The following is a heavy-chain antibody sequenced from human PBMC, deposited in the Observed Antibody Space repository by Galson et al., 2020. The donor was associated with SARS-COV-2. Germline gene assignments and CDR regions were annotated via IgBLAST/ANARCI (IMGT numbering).Heavy chain of an antibody. J-gene: IGHJ4*02. Sequence: SETLSLTCAVSGYSISSGYYWGWIRQPPGKGLEWIGSIYHSGSTYYNPSLKSRVTISVDTPKNQFSLKLSSVTAAVTAVYYWSRRGGFDSWGKVTLVTVSS. D-gene: IGHD3-16*01. CDR3: SRRGGFDS. V-gene: IGHV4-38-2*01. CDR1: GYSISSGYY. CDR2: IYHSGST.